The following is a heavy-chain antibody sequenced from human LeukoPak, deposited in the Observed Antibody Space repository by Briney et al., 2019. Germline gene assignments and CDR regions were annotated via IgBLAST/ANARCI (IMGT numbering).Heavy chain of an antibody. CDR2: IYYSGST. CDR3: ARAYDYVWGSYRHPSYYYGMDV. Sequence: PSETLSLTCTVSGGSISSYYWSWIRQPPGKGLEWIGYIYYSGSTNYNPSLKSRVTISVDTSKNQFSLKLSSVTAADTAVYYCARAYDYVWGSYRHPSYYYGMDVWGQGTTVTVSS. CDR1: GGSISSYY. D-gene: IGHD3-16*02. V-gene: IGHV4-59*01. J-gene: IGHJ6*02.